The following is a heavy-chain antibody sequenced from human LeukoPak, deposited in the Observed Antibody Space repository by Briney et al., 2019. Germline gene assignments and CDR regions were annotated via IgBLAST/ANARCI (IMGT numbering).Heavy chain of an antibody. V-gene: IGHV3-48*03. D-gene: IGHD3-10*01. CDR2: MSNSGRTM. J-gene: IGHJ4*02. Sequence: PGGSLRLSCAASVFTFSTYEMNWVRQAPGKGLEWVSYMSNSGRTMYYADSVKGRFTISRDNAKNALYLQMNSLRAKDTAVYYCARGSLLWFGDRGQGTRVTVSS. CDR1: VFTFSTYE. CDR3: ARGSLLWFGD.